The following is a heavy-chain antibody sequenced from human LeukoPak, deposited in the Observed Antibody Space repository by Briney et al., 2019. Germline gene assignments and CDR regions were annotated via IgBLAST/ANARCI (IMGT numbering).Heavy chain of an antibody. V-gene: IGHV1-46*01. Sequence: ASVKVSCKASGYTFTSFYMRWVRQAPGQGLEWMGIINPSGGARSYAQKFQGRVTMTRDTSTSTVYMELSSLRSEDTAVYYCARGGIAASGASDIWGQGTMVTVSS. CDR3: ARGGIAASGASDI. CDR1: GYTFTSFY. J-gene: IGHJ3*02. CDR2: INPSGGAR. D-gene: IGHD6-13*01.